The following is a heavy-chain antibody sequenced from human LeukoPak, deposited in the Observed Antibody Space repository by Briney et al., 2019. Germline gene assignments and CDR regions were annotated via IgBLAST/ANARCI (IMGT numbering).Heavy chain of an antibody. J-gene: IGHJ4*02. V-gene: IGHV3-74*01. CDR3: AKEDYYGSGSYLGY. CDR1: GFTFSSYW. CDR2: INSDGSST. D-gene: IGHD3-10*01. Sequence: GGSLRLSCAASGFTFSSYWMHWVRQAPGKGLVWVSRINSDGSSTSYADSVKGRFTISRDNSKNTVYMQMNSLRVEDTAVYHCAKEDYYGSGSYLGYWGQGTPVTVSS.